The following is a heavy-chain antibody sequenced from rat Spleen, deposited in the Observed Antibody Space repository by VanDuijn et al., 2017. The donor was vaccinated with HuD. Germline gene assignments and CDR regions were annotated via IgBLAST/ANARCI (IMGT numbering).Heavy chain of an antibody. CDR1: GFTFSDYY. V-gene: IGHV5-20*01. CDR3: ATDGYYDGTYYSVYVMDA. Sequence: EVQLVESGGGLVQPGRSLKLSCAASGFTFSDYYMAWVRQAPKKGLEWVASISYEGSSTYYRNSVKGRFTISRDNAKSTQSLQMDSLRSEDTATYYCATDGYYDGTYYSVYVMDAWGQGASVTVSS. D-gene: IGHD1-12*02. CDR2: ISYEGSST. J-gene: IGHJ4*01.